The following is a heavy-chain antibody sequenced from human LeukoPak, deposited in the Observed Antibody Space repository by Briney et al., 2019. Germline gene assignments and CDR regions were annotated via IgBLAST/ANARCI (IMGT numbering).Heavy chain of an antibody. CDR1: GFTFSSYS. J-gene: IGHJ4*02. Sequence: GGSLRLSCAASGFTFSSYSMNWVRQAPGKGLEWVSSISSSSYIYYADSVKGRFTISRDNAKNSLYLQMNSLRAEDTAVYYCARDRSIAAAGSVPIRDYWGQGTLVTVSS. CDR2: ISSSSYI. V-gene: IGHV3-21*01. D-gene: IGHD6-13*01. CDR3: ARDRSIAAAGSVPIRDY.